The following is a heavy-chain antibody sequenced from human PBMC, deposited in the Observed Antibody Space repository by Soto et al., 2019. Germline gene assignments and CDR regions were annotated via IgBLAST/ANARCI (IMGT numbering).Heavy chain of an antibody. CDR1: GGAFSSYA. V-gene: IGHV1-69*06. J-gene: IGHJ4*02. Sequence: GASVKVSCKASGGAFSSYAISWVRQAPGQGLEWMGGIIPIFGTANYAQKFQGRVTITADKSTSTAYMELRSLRSEDTAVYECARVASSTANFDYWGQGTLVTVSS. CDR2: IIPIFGTA. CDR3: ARVASSTANFDY. D-gene: IGHD6-13*01.